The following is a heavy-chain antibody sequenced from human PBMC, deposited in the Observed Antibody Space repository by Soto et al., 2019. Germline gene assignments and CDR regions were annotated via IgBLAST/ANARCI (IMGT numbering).Heavy chain of an antibody. D-gene: IGHD6-13*01. CDR1: GFTFSSYR. Sequence: GGSLRLSCAASGFTFSSYRMHWVRQAPGKGLVWVSRLNSDGSRTTYGDSVKGRFTISRDNAKNTLYLQMNSLRAEDTAVYYCARDRAAAGIDYWGQGALVTVS. CDR3: ARDRAAAGIDY. V-gene: IGHV3-74*01. CDR2: LNSDGSRT. J-gene: IGHJ4*02.